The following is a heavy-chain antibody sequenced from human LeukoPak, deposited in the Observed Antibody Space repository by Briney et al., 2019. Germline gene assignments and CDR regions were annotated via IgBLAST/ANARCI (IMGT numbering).Heavy chain of an antibody. CDR1: GFTFNNYA. CDR3: ARDGGEWELDY. CDR2: ISGTGGHT. D-gene: IGHD1-26*01. V-gene: IGHV3-23*01. J-gene: IGHJ4*02. Sequence: GGSLRLSCAASGFTFNNYAMSWVRQAPGKGLEWVSGISGTGGHTYYADPVKGRFTISRDNAKNSLYLQMNSLRAEDTAVYYCARDGGEWELDYWGQGTLVTVSS.